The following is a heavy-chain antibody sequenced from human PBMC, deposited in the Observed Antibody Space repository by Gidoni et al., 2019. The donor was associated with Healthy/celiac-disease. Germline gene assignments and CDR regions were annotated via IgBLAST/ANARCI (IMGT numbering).Heavy chain of an antibody. V-gene: IGHV4-34*01. CDR3: ARGQPVAARSGVDY. Sequence: QVQLQQWGAGLLKPSETLYLTCAVYGGSFSVYYWSWIRKHPGKGLELIGEINHSGSTNYNPSLKSRVTIPVDTSKNQFSLKLSSVTSADTAVYYCARGQPVAARSGVDYWGQGTLVTVSS. CDR2: INHSGST. J-gene: IGHJ4*02. CDR1: GGSFSVYY. D-gene: IGHD2-15*01.